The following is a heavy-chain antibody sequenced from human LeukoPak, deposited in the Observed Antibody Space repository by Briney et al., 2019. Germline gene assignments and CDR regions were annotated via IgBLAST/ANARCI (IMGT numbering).Heavy chain of an antibody. CDR1: GFTFSNYA. V-gene: IGHV3-30-3*01. Sequence: PGRSLRLSCAASGFTFSNYAMHWVRQAPGKGLEWVAVISYDGSNKYYADSVKGRFTISRDNSKNTLYLQMNSLRAEDTAVYYCARERPSVRSDYDSDPVEFDPWGQGTLVTVSS. CDR2: ISYDGSNK. CDR3: ARERPSVRSDYDSDPVEFDP. J-gene: IGHJ5*02. D-gene: IGHD3-22*01.